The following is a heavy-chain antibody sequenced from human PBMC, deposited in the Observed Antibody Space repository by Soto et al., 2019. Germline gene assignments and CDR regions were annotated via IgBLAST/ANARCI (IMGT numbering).Heavy chain of an antibody. CDR2: ISTYNGKT. CDR1: GYTFSTYP. CDR3: ARDRVEAALGTFDQ. J-gene: IGHJ4*02. Sequence: ASGKVSCKTSGYTFSTYPISWVRQAPGQGVEWVGWISTYNGKTNYGQKFQGRVTITTDTSASTAYMNLRNLRSDDTAVYYCARDRVEAALGTFDQWGQGTLVTVSS. V-gene: IGHV1-18*01. D-gene: IGHD6-13*01.